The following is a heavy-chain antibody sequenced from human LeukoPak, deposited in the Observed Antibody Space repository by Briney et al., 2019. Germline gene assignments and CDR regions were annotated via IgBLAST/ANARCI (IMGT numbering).Heavy chain of an antibody. Sequence: PGGSQRLSCAASGFTFSSYSMNWVRQAPGKGLEWVSSISSSSSYIYYADSVKGRFTISRDNSKNTLYLQMNSLRAEDTAVYYCAKGRIAYYDSSDAFDIWGQGTMVTVSS. CDR1: GFTFSSYS. CDR3: AKGRIAYYDSSDAFDI. CDR2: ISSSSSYI. V-gene: IGHV3-21*01. J-gene: IGHJ3*02. D-gene: IGHD3-22*01.